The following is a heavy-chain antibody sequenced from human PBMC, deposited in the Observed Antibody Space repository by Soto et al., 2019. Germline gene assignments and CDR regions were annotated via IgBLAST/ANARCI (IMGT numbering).Heavy chain of an antibody. Sequence: GGSLRLSCAASGFTFSSYDRHWVRQATGKGLEWVSAIGTAGDTYYPGSVKGRFTISRENAKNSLYLQMNSLRAGDTAVYYCARDIVLYGMDVWGQGTTVTVYS. CDR2: IGTAGDT. D-gene: IGHD2-15*01. J-gene: IGHJ6*02. CDR1: GFTFSSYD. CDR3: ARDIVLYGMDV. V-gene: IGHV3-13*01.